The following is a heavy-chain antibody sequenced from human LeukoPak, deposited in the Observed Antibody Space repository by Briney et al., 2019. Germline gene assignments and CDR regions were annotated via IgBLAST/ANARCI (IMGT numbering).Heavy chain of an antibody. Sequence: SETLSLTCTVSGGSISSYYWSWIRQPAGKGLEWIGRIYTSGSTNYNPSLKSRVTMSVDTSKNQFSLKLSSVTAADTAVHYCARDGPSIVGAPRFDYWGQGTLVTVSS. J-gene: IGHJ4*02. CDR1: GGSISSYY. D-gene: IGHD1-26*01. V-gene: IGHV4-4*07. CDR3: ARDGPSIVGAPRFDY. CDR2: IYTSGST.